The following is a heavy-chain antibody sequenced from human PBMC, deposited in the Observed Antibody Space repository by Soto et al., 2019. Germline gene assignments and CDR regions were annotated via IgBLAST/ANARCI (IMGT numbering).Heavy chain of an antibody. Sequence: SETLSLTCTVSVGSISSSSSYWGWIRQPPGKGLEWIGTIYSGSTYYNPSLKSRVTISVDTSKNQFSLKLTSVTAADTALYYCGKVWVGATAQTDSDVWGPGKVVSGTS. J-gene: IGHJ4*02. D-gene: IGHD2-15*01. V-gene: IGHV4-39*01. CDR1: VGSISSSSSY. CDR3: GKVWVGATAQTDSDV. CDR2: IYSGST.